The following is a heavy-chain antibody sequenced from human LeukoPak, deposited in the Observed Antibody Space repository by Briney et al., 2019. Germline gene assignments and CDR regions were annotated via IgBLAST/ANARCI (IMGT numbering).Heavy chain of an antibody. D-gene: IGHD3-16*01. J-gene: IGHJ3*02. CDR2: INYSGTT. CDR3: ARIEVITIDAFDI. Sequence: SETLSLTCTVSGGPISSSSYYWGWIRQPPGKGLEWIGSINYSGTTYYNPSLNSRATISIDTSKNQFSLKLSSVTAADTAVYYCARIEVITIDAFDIWGQGAMVTVSS. V-gene: IGHV4-39*01. CDR1: GGPISSSSYY.